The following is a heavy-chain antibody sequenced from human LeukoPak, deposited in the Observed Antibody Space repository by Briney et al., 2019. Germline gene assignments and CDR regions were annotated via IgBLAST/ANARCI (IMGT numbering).Heavy chain of an antibody. D-gene: IGHD3-10*01. V-gene: IGHV1-69*04. Sequence: SVKVSCKASGGAFSDYGISWVRQAPGQGLEYMGRIVLLLGVANYAQKFQGRVTITADESTSTAYMELSSLRSEDTAVYYCARGGADSTMVRGVINFDYWGQGTLVTVSS. J-gene: IGHJ4*02. CDR2: IVLLLGVA. CDR3: ARGGADSTMVRGVINFDY. CDR1: GGAFSDYG.